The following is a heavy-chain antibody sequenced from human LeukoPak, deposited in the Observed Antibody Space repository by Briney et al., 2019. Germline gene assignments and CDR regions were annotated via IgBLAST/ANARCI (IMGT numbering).Heavy chain of an antibody. CDR2: ISGSGGST. D-gene: IGHD6-19*01. V-gene: IGHV3-23*01. Sequence: PGGSLRLSCAASGFTFSSYAMSWVRQAPGKGLEWVSAISGSGGSTYYADSVKGRFTISRDNAKNLLYLEMNSLRAEDAALYYCARVDGSSSCPDYWGQGTLVTVSS. CDR1: GFTFSSYA. J-gene: IGHJ4*02. CDR3: ARVDGSSSCPDY.